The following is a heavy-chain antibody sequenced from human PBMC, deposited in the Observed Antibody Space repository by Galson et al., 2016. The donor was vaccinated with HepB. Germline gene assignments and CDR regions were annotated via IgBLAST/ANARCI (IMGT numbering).Heavy chain of an antibody. J-gene: IGHJ4*02. D-gene: IGHD4-11*01. CDR1: GFTFRSYA. CDR3: AKDYRPLLNYFDS. Sequence: SMRLSCAASGFTFRSYAMTWVRQAPGKGLEWVSAISGSGGTTYYADSVKGRFTISRDNSKNTMYLQMNSLRAEDTAVYYCAKDYRPLLNYFDSWGQGTLVTVSS. V-gene: IGHV3-23*01. CDR2: ISGSGGTT.